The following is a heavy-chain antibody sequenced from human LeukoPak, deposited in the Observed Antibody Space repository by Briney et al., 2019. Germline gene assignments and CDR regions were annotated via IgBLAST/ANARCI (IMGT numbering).Heavy chain of an antibody. CDR3: ARDRMCGGDCYSDYFDY. V-gene: IGHV1-2*02. Sequence: ASVKVSCKASGYAFTGYYMHWVRQAPGQGLEWMGWINPNSGGTNYAQKFQGRVTMTRDTSISTAYMELSRLRSDDTAVYYCARDRMCGGDCYSDYFDYWGQGTLVTVSS. J-gene: IGHJ4*02. CDR1: GYAFTGYY. D-gene: IGHD2-21*02. CDR2: INPNSGGT.